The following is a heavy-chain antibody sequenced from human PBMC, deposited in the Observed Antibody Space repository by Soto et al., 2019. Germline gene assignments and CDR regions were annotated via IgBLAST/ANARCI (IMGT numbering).Heavy chain of an antibody. V-gene: IGHV3-23*01. D-gene: IGHD3-3*01. Sequence: EVQLLESGGGLVQPGGSLRLSCAASGFTFSSYAMSWVRQAPGKGLEWVSAISGSGGSTYYADSVKGRFTISRDNSKNTLYLQMNSLRAEDTAVYYCAKDQDLLRFLEWLPQFAYWGQGTLVTVSS. CDR3: AKDQDLLRFLEWLPQFAY. J-gene: IGHJ4*02. CDR2: ISGSGGST. CDR1: GFTFSSYA.